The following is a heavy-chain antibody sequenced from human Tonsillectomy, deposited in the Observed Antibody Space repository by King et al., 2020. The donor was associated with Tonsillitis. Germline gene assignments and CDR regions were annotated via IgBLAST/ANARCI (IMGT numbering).Heavy chain of an antibody. J-gene: IGHJ5*02. CDR1: GFTFRSYG. CDR3: AKDPPLYSTSYFGFDP. V-gene: IGHV3-30*18. Sequence: VQLVESGGGVVQPGRSLRLSCTASGFTFRSYGMHWVRQAPGKGLEWVALISYDGSNKYYGDSVKGRFTISRDNSKNTMLLQMNSLRPEDTAVYYCAKDPPLYSTSYFGFDPWGQGILVTVSS. D-gene: IGHD6-13*01. CDR2: ISYDGSNK.